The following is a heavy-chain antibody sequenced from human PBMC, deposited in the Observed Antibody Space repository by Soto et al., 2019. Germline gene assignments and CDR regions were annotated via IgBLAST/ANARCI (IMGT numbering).Heavy chain of an antibody. Sequence: QVQLVQSGAEVKKPGSSVKVSCKASGGTFSSYTISWVRQAPGQGLEWMGRIIPILGIANYAQKFQGRVTSTADKSPSTAYMELSSLRSEDTAVYYCARDRSGCSSTSCYGRYYGMDVWGQGTTVTVSS. CDR1: GGTFSSYT. V-gene: IGHV1-69*08. CDR2: IIPILGIA. J-gene: IGHJ6*02. D-gene: IGHD2-2*01. CDR3: ARDRSGCSSTSCYGRYYGMDV.